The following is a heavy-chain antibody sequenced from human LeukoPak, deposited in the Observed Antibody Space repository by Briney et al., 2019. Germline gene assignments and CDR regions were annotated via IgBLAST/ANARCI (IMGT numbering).Heavy chain of an antibody. V-gene: IGHV4-38-2*01. CDR2: IYHSGGT. J-gene: IGHJ3*02. Sequence: SETLSLTCAVSGYSITSGYYWGWIRQPPGKGLEGIGSIYHSGGTYFNPSLKSRVTISVDTYKNQFSLYLSSVSDHGTALYYWARGPYRRGVDYGGNGDAFDIWGQGTMVTVSS. CDR3: ARGPYRRGVDYGGNGDAFDI. CDR1: GYSITSGYY. D-gene: IGHD4-23*01.